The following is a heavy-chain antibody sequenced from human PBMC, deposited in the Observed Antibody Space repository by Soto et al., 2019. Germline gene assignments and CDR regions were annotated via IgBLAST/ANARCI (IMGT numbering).Heavy chain of an antibody. CDR3: AHIPNYYQYGWFDT. D-gene: IGHD3-16*01. V-gene: IGHV2-5*02. CDR1: GISLTTRGVG. CDR2: IYWDDDK. J-gene: IGHJ5*02. Sequence: QITLKESGPTLVKPTQTLTLTCTFSGISLTTRGVGVGWIRQPPGKALECLALIYWDDDKRYSPSLQSRLSITKDTFKNQVVLTMTNVDPVDSATYYCAHIPNYYQYGWFDTWGQVTLFSVSS.